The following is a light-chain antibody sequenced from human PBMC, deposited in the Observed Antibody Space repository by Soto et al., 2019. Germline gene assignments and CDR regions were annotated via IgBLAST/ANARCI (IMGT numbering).Light chain of an antibody. Sequence: QSALTQPASVSGSPGQSITISCTGTSSDVGTYNLVSWYQQHPGKAPKLMIYEGGKRPSGVSNRFSGSKSGNTASLTISGPQAEDEADYYCCSYAGSSTVIFGGGTKVTVL. CDR2: EGG. J-gene: IGLJ2*01. CDR1: SSDVGTYNL. CDR3: CSYAGSSTVI. V-gene: IGLV2-23*01.